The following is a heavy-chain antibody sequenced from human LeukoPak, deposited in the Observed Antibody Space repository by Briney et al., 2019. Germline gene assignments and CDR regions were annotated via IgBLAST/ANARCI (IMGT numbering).Heavy chain of an antibody. CDR1: GGSISSSNYS. J-gene: IGHJ4*02. CDR2: IYYRGST. D-gene: IGHD5-24*01. Sequence: PSETLSLTCTVSGGSISSSNYSWGWIRQPPGKGLEWIGSIYYRGSTYYNPSLKSRITISVDTSKNQFSLRLSSVTAADTAVYYCARLWGDGYNLDYWGQGTLVIVVS. V-gene: IGHV4-39*01. CDR3: ARLWGDGYNLDY.